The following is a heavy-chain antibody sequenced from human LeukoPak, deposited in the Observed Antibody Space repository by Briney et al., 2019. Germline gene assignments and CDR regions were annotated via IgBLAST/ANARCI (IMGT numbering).Heavy chain of an antibody. CDR3: ARGYVEMATISSYSYYGMDV. Sequence: SETLSLTCTVSGGSISNYHWSWIRQPAGKGLEWIGRIYISGSTNSNPSLKSRVTISVDTSKNQFSLKLPSLTAADTAVYYCARGYVEMATISSYSYYGMDVWGQGTTVTVSS. J-gene: IGHJ6*02. CDR2: IYISGST. D-gene: IGHD5-24*01. V-gene: IGHV4-4*07. CDR1: GGSISNYH.